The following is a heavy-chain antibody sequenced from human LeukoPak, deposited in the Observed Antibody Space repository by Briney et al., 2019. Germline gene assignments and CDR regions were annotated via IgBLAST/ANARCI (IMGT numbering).Heavy chain of an antibody. CDR3: VRGKYYDSSGYYFGD. V-gene: IGHV3-53*01. CDR2: MYSGGST. CDR1: GFTVSSKY. D-gene: IGHD3-22*01. J-gene: IGHJ4*02. Sequence: PGGSLRLSCAASGFTVSSKYMSWVRQAPGKGLEWVSVMYSGGSTYYADSVEGRFTISRDNSKNTVYLQMNSLRAEDTAMYYCVRGKYYDSSGYYFGDWGQGTLVTVSS.